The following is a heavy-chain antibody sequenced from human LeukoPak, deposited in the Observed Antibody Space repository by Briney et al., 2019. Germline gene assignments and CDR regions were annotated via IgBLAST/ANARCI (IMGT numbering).Heavy chain of an antibody. CDR3: ASRSSGSPRAFDI. Sequence: SETLSLTCTVSGGYISSYYWSWIRQPPGKGLELIGYIYNSGSTNYNPSLKSRVTISVDTSKNQFSLKLSSVTAADTAVYYCASRSSGSPRAFDIWGQGTMVTVSS. V-gene: IGHV4-59*12. D-gene: IGHD3-10*01. J-gene: IGHJ3*02. CDR2: IYNSGST. CDR1: GGYISSYY.